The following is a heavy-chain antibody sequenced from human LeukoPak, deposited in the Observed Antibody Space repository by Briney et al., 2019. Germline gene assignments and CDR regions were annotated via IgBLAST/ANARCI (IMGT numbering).Heavy chain of an antibody. Sequence: ASVKVSCKASGYTFISYYMHWVRQAPGQGLEWMGIINPSGGSTSYAQKFQGRVTMTRDTSTSTVYMELSSLRSEDTAVYYCARDPTRYDFWSGYFDYWGQGTLVTVSS. CDR3: ARDPTRYDFWSGYFDY. CDR2: INPSGGST. D-gene: IGHD3-3*01. V-gene: IGHV1-46*01. J-gene: IGHJ4*02. CDR1: GYTFISYY.